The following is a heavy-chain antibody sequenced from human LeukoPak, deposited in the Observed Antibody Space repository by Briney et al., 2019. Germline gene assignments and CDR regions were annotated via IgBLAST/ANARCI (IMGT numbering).Heavy chain of an antibody. J-gene: IGHJ3*02. V-gene: IGHV1-24*01. Sequence: ASVKVSCKVSGYTLTELSMHWVRQAPGKGLEWMGGFDPEDGETIYAQKFQGRVTMTEDTSTDTAYMELSSLRSEDTAVYYCATVLRRDYAYGGFTFDIWGQGTMVTVSS. CDR2: FDPEDGET. CDR1: GYTLTELS. CDR3: ATVLRRDYAYGGFTFDI. D-gene: IGHD4-23*01.